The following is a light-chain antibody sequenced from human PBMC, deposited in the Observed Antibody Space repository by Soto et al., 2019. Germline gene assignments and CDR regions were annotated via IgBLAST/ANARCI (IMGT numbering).Light chain of an antibody. V-gene: IGKV1-5*03. Sequence: DIQMTQSPSTLSASVGDRVTITCRASQSISSSLAWYQQKPGKAPKLVIYKASSLESGVPSRFSGSGSGTEFTLTISSLQPDDFATYYCQQYYTNGYSTFGGGTKVEIK. CDR2: KAS. CDR1: QSISSS. J-gene: IGKJ4*01. CDR3: QQYYTNGYST.